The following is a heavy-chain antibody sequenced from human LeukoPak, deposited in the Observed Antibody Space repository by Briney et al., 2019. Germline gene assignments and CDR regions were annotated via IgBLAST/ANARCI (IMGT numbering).Heavy chain of an antibody. V-gene: IGHV4-4*07. CDR1: GGSISSYY. J-gene: IGHJ6*03. Sequence: SETLSLTCTVSGGSISSYYWSWIRQPAGKGLEWIGRIYTSGSTNYNPSLKSRVTMSVDTSKYQFSLKLSSVTAADTAVYYCARVIRSTTEYYYYMDVWGKGTTVTVSS. CDR2: IYTSGST. CDR3: ARVIRSTTEYYYYMDV. D-gene: IGHD4-17*01.